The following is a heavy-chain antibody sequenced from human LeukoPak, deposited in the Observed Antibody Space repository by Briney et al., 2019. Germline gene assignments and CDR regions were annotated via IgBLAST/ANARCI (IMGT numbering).Heavy chain of an antibody. V-gene: IGHV3-9*01. J-gene: IGHJ4*02. CDR1: GLTFDDYD. D-gene: IGHD2-8*01. CDR3: AKAPADCTYGACHAFDY. CDR2: MSWNGGRT. Sequence: GGSLRLCCAASGLTFDDYDMHWVRQAPGKGLEWVSRMSWNGGRTGYVDAVKGRFTISRDNAKNSLYLRLNSLRPEDTALYYCAKAPADCTYGACHAFDYWGQGTLVTVST.